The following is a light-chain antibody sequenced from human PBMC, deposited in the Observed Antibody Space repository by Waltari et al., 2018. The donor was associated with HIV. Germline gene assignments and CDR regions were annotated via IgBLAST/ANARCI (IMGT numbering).Light chain of an antibody. CDR2: GAS. Sequence: PGERATLYCKTSQSINSNYLAWYQQKLGQAPKLLIYGASNRATGIPDRFSGSGSGTEFTLTISRLEPEDFAMYYCQQYTDSPLTFGGGTRVEI. CDR1: QSINSNY. CDR3: QQYTDSPLT. J-gene: IGKJ4*01. V-gene: IGKV3-20*01.